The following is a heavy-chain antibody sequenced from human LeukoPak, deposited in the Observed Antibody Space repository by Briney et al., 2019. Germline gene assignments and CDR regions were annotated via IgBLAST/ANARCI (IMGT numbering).Heavy chain of an antibody. D-gene: IGHD3-10*01. Sequence: PSETLSLTCTVSGGSISSSSYYWGWIRQPPGKGLEWIGSIYYSGSIYYNPSLKSRVTISVDTSKNQFSLKLSSVTAADTAVYYCARHTYYQYYYGSGHVGAFDIWGQGTMVTVSS. V-gene: IGHV4-39*01. CDR2: IYYSGSI. J-gene: IGHJ3*02. CDR3: ARHTYYQYYYGSGHVGAFDI. CDR1: GGSISSSSYY.